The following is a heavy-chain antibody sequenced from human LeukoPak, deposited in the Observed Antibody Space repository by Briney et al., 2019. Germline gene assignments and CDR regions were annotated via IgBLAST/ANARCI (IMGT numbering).Heavy chain of an antibody. CDR3: ARDHYGSGIFDY. J-gene: IGHJ4*02. Sequence: GGSLRLSCAASGFTFSSYSMNWVRQAPGKGLEWVSSISSSSSYIYYADSVKGRFTISRDNAKNPLYLQMNSLRAEDTAVYYCARDHYGSGIFDYWGQGTLVTVSS. V-gene: IGHV3-21*01. CDR1: GFTFSSYS. D-gene: IGHD3-10*01. CDR2: ISSSSSYI.